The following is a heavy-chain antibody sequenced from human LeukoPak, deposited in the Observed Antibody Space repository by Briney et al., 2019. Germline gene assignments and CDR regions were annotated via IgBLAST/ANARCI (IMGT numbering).Heavy chain of an antibody. D-gene: IGHD3-3*01. CDR2: ISGSGGTT. J-gene: IGHJ4*02. CDR3: AKDSAPDFRERY. Sequence: GGSLRLSCAASGFPFSSYPMTWVRQTPEKGLEWVSSISGSGGTTYYACSVKGRFTIARDNSKNTLYLQMNSLRGEDTAVYFCAKDSAPDFRERYWGQGALVSVSS. V-gene: IGHV3-23*01. CDR1: GFPFSSYP.